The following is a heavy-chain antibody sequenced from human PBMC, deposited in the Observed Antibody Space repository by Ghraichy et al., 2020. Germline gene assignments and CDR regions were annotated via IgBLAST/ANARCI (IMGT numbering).Heavy chain of an antibody. V-gene: IGHV3-7*03. CDR3: ARYNTGHSRPDY. J-gene: IGHJ4*02. D-gene: IGHD2-8*02. CDR2: IRQDGGVT. Sequence: GSLRLSCAASGFTFSDYWMSWFRQAPGKGLEWVANIRQDGGVTNYMDSVKGRFTISRDNAMNSLYLQMGSLRAEDTAVYHCARYNTGHSRPDYWGQGTLVTVSS. CDR1: GFTFSDYW.